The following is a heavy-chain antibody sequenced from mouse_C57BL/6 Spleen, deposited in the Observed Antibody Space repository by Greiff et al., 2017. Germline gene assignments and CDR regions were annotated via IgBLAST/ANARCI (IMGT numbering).Heavy chain of an antibody. CDR1: GFNIKNTY. Sequence: VQLQQSVAELVRPGASVKLSCTASGFNIKNTYMHWVKQRPEQGLEWIGRIDPANGNTKYAPKFQGKATITADTSSNTAYLQLSSLTSEDTAIYYCARTRTYYGSSYYAMDYWGQGTSGTVSS. CDR2: IDPANGNT. CDR3: ARTRTYYGSSYYAMDY. J-gene: IGHJ4*01. D-gene: IGHD1-1*01. V-gene: IGHV14-3*01.